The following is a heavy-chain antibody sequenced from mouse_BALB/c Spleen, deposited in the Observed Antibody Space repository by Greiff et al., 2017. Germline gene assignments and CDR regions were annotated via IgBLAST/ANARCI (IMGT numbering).Heavy chain of an antibody. Sequence: VQLQQSGAELVKPGASVKLSCTASGFNIKDTYMHWVKQRPEQGLEWIGRIDPANGNTKYDPKFQGKATITADTSSNTAYLQLSSLTSEDTAVYYCARGNYGYAYYAMDYWGQGTSVTVSS. J-gene: IGHJ4*01. V-gene: IGHV14-3*02. D-gene: IGHD1-2*01. CDR3: ARGNYGYAYYAMDY. CDR2: IDPANGNT. CDR1: GFNIKDTY.